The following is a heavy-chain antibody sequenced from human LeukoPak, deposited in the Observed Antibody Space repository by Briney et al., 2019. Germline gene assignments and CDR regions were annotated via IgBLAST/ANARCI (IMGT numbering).Heavy chain of an antibody. V-gene: IGHV4-34*01. CDR1: GGSFSGYY. D-gene: IGHD3-3*01. CDR3: ARGPTYYDFWSGYYP. Sequence: SETLSLTCAVYGGSFSGYYWSWIRQPPGKGLEWNGEINHSGSTNYNPSLKSRVTISVDTSKNQFSLKLSSVTAADTAVYYCARGPTYYDFWSGYYPWGQGTLVTVSS. J-gene: IGHJ1*01. CDR2: INHSGST.